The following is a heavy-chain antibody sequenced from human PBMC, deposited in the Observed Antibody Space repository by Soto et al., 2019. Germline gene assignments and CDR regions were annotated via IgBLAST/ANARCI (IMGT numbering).Heavy chain of an antibody. CDR1: GFKFSNYA. Sequence: GGSLRLSCAASGFKFSNYAMSWVRQAPGKGLEWVSLISATGGGTYYADSVKGRFTISRDNSHNTLYLQVHSLTAEDTAVYYCAKDRRAGGNSAFYIDFRGQGAQVTGSS. CDR3: AKDRRAGGNSAFYIDF. J-gene: IGHJ4*02. CDR2: ISATGGGT. V-gene: IGHV3-23*01. D-gene: IGHD3-16*01.